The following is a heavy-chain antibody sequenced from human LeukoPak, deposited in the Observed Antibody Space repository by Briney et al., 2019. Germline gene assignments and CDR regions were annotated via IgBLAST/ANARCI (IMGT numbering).Heavy chain of an antibody. CDR1: GYTFTGYY. D-gene: IGHD1-1*01. CDR2: INPNSGGT. Sequence: ASVKVSCKASGYTFTGYYMHWVRQAPGQGLEWMGWINPNSGGTNYAQKFQGRVTMTRDTSISTAYMELSSLRSEDTAVYYCARIRGGYSTKGYKYNWFDPWGQGTLVTVSS. CDR3: ARIRGGYSTKGYKYNWFDP. J-gene: IGHJ5*02. V-gene: IGHV1-2*02.